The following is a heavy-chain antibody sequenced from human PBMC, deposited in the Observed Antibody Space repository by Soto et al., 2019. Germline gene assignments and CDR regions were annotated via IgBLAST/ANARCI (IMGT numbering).Heavy chain of an antibody. J-gene: IGHJ4*02. V-gene: IGHV4-30-4*01. Sequence: QVQLQESGPGLVKPSQTLSLTCTVSGGSISSDVYYWSWFRQPPGKGLEWIGHIYSSGSTYYNPSLKSQVSISGDTSKNQFSLKLSSVTAADTAVYYCARGPTVTTDYWGQGALVTVSS. D-gene: IGHD4-17*01. CDR1: GGSISSDVYY. CDR2: IYSSGST. CDR3: ARGPTVTTDY.